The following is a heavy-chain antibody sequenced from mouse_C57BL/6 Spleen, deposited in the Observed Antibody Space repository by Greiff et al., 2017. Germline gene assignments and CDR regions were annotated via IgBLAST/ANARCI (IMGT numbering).Heavy chain of an antibody. Sequence: VQLQQSGAELARPGASVKLSCKASGYTFTSYGISWVKQRTGQGLEWIGEIYPRSGNTYYNEKFKGKATLTADKSSSTAYMELRSLTSEESAVYFCAQITTARSYGYFDVWGTGTTLTVSS. CDR2: IYPRSGNT. CDR3: AQITTARSYGYFDV. V-gene: IGHV1-81*01. D-gene: IGHD1-2*01. J-gene: IGHJ1*03. CDR1: GYTFTSYG.